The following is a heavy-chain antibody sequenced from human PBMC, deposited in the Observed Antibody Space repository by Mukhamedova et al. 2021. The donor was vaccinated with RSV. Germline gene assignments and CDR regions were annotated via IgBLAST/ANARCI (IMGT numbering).Heavy chain of an antibody. CDR2: IYSGGTT. CDR3: ARAVSSTLVFDY. V-gene: IGHV3-53*01. D-gene: IGHD2-2*01. J-gene: IGHJ4*02. Sequence: VRQAPGKGLEWVSVIYSGGTTYYADSVKGRFTISRDSSENTLFLQMNSLRVEDTAVYYCARAVSSTLVFDYWGQGTLVTVPS.